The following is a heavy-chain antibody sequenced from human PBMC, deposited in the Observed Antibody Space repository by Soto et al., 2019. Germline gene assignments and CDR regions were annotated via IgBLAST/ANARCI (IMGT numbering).Heavy chain of an antibody. D-gene: IGHD2-21*01. CDR3: AHFSDLEWFDP. CDR1: GGSISRYF. V-gene: IGHV4-59*01. Sequence: QVQLQESGPGLVRPSETLSLTCTVSGGSISRYFWSWIRQSPGKGLEWIGYIFYTGSTTYNPSLKGRVTISIDTSKIQFSLKLSSLTAADTAVYYCAHFSDLEWFDPWGQGTLVTVSS. J-gene: IGHJ5*02. CDR2: IFYTGST.